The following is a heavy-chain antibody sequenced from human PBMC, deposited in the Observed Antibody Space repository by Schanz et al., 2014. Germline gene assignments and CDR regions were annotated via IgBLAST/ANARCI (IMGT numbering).Heavy chain of an antibody. Sequence: QAQLMESGGGVVQPGTSPILSCSVSGFSLNTYGIHWFRQPAGKGLEWVAVIWNNGVTKYYADSVRGRFTISRDRFQNTLYLRMSSLRAEDTAVYYCASPSGYSDYGTYFDFWGQGTLVNVSS. D-gene: IGHD5-12*01. CDR2: IWNNGVTK. CDR3: ASPSGYSDYGTYFDF. V-gene: IGHV3-33*01. CDR1: GFSLNTYG. J-gene: IGHJ4*02.